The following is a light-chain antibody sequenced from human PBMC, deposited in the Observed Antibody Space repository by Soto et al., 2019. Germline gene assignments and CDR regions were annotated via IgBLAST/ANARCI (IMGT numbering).Light chain of an antibody. CDR3: QQYNTYSRT. Sequence: DIQMTQSPSTLSASVGDSVTITCRASQSISSWLAWYQQKPGKAPKLLIYDASSLDSGVPSRFSGSGSGTEFTLTISSLQPDDFATYYCQQYNTYSRTFGQGTKVEI. CDR1: QSISSW. V-gene: IGKV1-5*01. CDR2: DAS. J-gene: IGKJ1*01.